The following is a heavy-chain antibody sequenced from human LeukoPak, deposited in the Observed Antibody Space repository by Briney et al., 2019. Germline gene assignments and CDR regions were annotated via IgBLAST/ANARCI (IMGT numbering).Heavy chain of an antibody. V-gene: IGHV3-48*01. D-gene: IGHD6-13*01. Sequence: PGGSLRLSCAASGFTFSSYSMNWVRQAPGKGLEWVSYISSSSRTLYYADSVKGRFTISRDNAKNSLYLKMNSLRAEDTAVYYCARDFASAAGTTYYYYYYMDVWGKGTTVTVSS. CDR1: GFTFSSYS. CDR3: ARDFASAAGTTYYYYYYMDV. J-gene: IGHJ6*03. CDR2: ISSSSRTL.